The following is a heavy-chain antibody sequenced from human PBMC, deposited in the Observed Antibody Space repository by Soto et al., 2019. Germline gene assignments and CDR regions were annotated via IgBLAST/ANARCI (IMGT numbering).Heavy chain of an antibody. D-gene: IGHD2-8*02. CDR3: AREDCTGGYCFFDY. CDR1: GGSIIRNDFY. J-gene: IGHJ4*02. CDR2: IYYSGST. V-gene: IGHV4-39*01. Sequence: SETLSLTCSVSGGSIIRNDFYWDWVRQPPGKGLEWIGSIYYSGSTNFNPSLKSRVTISVDTSANQFSLRLSSVTAADTAVYYCAREDCTGGYCFFDYWRQGTLVTVSS.